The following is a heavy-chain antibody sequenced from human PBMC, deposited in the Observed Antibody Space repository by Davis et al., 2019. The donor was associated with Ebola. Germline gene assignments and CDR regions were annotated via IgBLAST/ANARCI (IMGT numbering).Heavy chain of an antibody. V-gene: IGHV1-3*01. CDR1: GYTFTSYA. J-gene: IGHJ4*02. CDR2: INAGNGNT. Sequence: AASVKVSCKASGYTFTSYAMHWVRQALGQRLEWMGWINAGNGNTKYSQKFQGRVTITRDTSASTAYMELSSLRCEDTAVYYCARGDCSGGSCPIDYWGQGNLVTVSS. CDR3: ARGDCSGGSCPIDY. D-gene: IGHD2-15*01.